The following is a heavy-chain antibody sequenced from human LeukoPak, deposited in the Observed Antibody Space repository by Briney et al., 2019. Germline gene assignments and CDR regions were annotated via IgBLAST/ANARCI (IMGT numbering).Heavy chain of an antibody. J-gene: IGHJ4*02. CDR3: ARGLGLSGDGY. V-gene: IGHV1-69*01. CDR2: IIPIFGTA. D-gene: IGHD7-27*01. CDR1: GGTFSSSA. Sequence: EASVKVSCKASGGTFSSSAISWVRQAPGQGLEWMGGIIPIFGTANYAQKFQGRVTITADESTSTAYMELSSLRSEDTAVYYCARGLGLSGDGYWGQGTLVTVSS.